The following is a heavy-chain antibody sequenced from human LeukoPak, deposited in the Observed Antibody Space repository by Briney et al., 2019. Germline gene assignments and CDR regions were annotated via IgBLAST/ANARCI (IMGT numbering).Heavy chain of an antibody. CDR3: AAGSSGRGYYFDY. CDR2: ISGSGGSA. CDR1: GFAFSNYA. Sequence: GGSLRLSCAASGFAFSNYAINWVRQAPGKGLEWVSAISGSGGSAYYADSVKGRFTISRDNSKNTVYLQMNSLRADDTAVYYCAAGSSGRGYYFDYWGQGTLVTVSS. V-gene: IGHV3-23*01. D-gene: IGHD3-10*01. J-gene: IGHJ4*02.